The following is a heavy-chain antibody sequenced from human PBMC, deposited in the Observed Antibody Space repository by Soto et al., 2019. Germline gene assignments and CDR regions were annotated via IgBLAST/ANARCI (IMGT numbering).Heavy chain of an antibody. Sequence: QVQLVESGGGVVQPGRSLRLSCAASGFTFSSYGMHWVRQAPGKGLEWVAVIWYDGSNKYYADSVKGRFTISRDNSKNTLYLQMNSLRAEDTAVYYCARDWTTLNYYYYYGMYVWGQGTTVTVSS. V-gene: IGHV3-33*01. D-gene: IGHD4-17*01. CDR3: ARDWTTLNYYYYYGMYV. CDR2: IWYDGSNK. J-gene: IGHJ6*02. CDR1: GFTFSSYG.